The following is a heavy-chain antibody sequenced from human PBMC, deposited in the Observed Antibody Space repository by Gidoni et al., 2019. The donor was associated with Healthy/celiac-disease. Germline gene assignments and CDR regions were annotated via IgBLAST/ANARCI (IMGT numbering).Heavy chain of an antibody. CDR2: ISGSGGST. J-gene: IGHJ4*02. D-gene: IGHD5-12*01. CDR1: GFTFSSYA. V-gene: IGHV3-23*01. CDR3: AKEPDIVATTDDYYFDY. Sequence: EVQLLESGGGLVQPGGSLRLSCAASGFTFSSYAMSWVRQAPGKGLEWVSAISGSGGSTYYADSVKGRFTISRDNSKNTLYLQMNSLRAEDTAVYYCAKEPDIVATTDDYYFDYWGQGTLVTVSS.